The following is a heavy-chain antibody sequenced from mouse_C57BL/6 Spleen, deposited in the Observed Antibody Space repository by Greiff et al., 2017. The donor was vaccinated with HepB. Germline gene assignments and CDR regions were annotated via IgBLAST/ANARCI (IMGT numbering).Heavy chain of an antibody. CDR2: ISSGSSTI. CDR3: ARRSLRGAMDY. V-gene: IGHV5-17*01. Sequence: EVQVVESGGGLVKPGGSLKLSCAASGFTFSDYGMHWVRQAPEKGLEWVAYISSGSSTIYYADTVKGRFTISRDNAKSTLFLQMTSLRSEDTAMYYCARRSLRGAMDYWGQGTSVTVSS. D-gene: IGHD1-1*01. CDR1: GFTFSDYG. J-gene: IGHJ4*01.